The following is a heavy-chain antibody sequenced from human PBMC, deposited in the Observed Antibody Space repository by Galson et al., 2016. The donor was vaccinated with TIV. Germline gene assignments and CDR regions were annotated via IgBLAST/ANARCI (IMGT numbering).Heavy chain of an antibody. D-gene: IGHD2-21*01. CDR1: GFTVGDNY. J-gene: IGHJ6*02. CDR3: ARERRFCGNECYLYYYYGMDV. Sequence: SLRLSCAASGFTVGDNYMTWVRQAPGKGLEWVSLISSDGTTSFADSVRGRFTVSRDNSKNTLYLQMESLRVEDTALYFCARERRFCGNECYLYYYYGMDVWGQGTTVTVSS. V-gene: IGHV3-66*02. CDR2: ISSDGTT.